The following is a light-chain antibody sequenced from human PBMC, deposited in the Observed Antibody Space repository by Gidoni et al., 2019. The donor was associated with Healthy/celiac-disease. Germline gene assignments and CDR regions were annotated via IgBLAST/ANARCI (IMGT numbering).Light chain of an antibody. J-gene: IGKJ2*01. CDR3: QQYGSSPPYT. Sequence: EIVLTQSPGTLSLSPGERATLACRASQSVSSSYLAWYQQKPCQAPRLLIYGASSMATGIPDRFSGSGSGTDFTLTISRLEPEDFAVYYCQQYGSSPPYTFGQGTKLEIK. V-gene: IGKV3-20*01. CDR1: QSVSSSY. CDR2: GAS.